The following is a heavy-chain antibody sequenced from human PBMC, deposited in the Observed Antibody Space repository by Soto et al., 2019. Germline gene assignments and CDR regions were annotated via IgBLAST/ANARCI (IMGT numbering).Heavy chain of an antibody. Sequence: SVKVSCKASGGTFYTYTFSWVRQAPGQGLEWMGSITPIYPTTNYAEKFQGRLTVTADGSTNTAYMELNSLTSEDTAVYYCARIPRYSFPTSDDLDSWGQGTLVNVSS. J-gene: IGHJ4*02. CDR1: GGTFYTYT. CDR3: ARIPRYSFPTSDDLDS. D-gene: IGHD5-18*01. V-gene: IGHV1-69*13. CDR2: ITPIYPTT.